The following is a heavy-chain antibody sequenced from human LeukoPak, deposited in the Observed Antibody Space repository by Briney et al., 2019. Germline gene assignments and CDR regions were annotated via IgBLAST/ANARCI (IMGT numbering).Heavy chain of an antibody. Sequence: GGSLRLSCAASGFTFSSYAMHWVRQAPGKGLEWVAVISYDGSNKYYADSVKGRFTISRDNSKNTLYLQMNSLRAEDTAVYYCARGPSSWYYYFDYWGQGTLVTVSS. D-gene: IGHD6-13*01. CDR3: ARGPSSWYYYFDY. CDR2: ISYDGSNK. J-gene: IGHJ4*02. CDR1: GFTFSSYA. V-gene: IGHV3-30*04.